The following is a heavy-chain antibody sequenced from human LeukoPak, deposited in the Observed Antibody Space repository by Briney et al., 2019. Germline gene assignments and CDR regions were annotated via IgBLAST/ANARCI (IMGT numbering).Heavy chain of an antibody. CDR3: ARGPPRGKYYYMDV. D-gene: IGHD1-1*01. Sequence: GGSLRLSYAASGFTFSSFDMHWVRQPTGQGLEWVSTIGTASDTYYPGSVEARFTLSRDNAKNSLYLQMNSLTAGDTAVYYCARGPPRGKYYYMDVWGKGTTVTVSS. J-gene: IGHJ6*03. CDR2: IGTASDT. V-gene: IGHV3-13*01. CDR1: GFTFSSFD.